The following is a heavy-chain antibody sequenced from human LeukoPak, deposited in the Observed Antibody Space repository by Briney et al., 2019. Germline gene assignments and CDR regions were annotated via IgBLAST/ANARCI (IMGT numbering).Heavy chain of an antibody. CDR3: ARQDGSAWYYFDY. CDR1: GYSFASYW. V-gene: IGHV5-51*01. J-gene: IGHJ4*02. Sequence: GESLKISCKGSGYSFASYWIGWVRQMPGKGLEWTGIIYPGDSDTRYSPSFQGQVTISVDKSISTAYLQWNSLKASDTAICYCARQDGSAWYYFDYWGQGTLVTVSS. CDR2: IYPGDSDT. D-gene: IGHD6-19*01.